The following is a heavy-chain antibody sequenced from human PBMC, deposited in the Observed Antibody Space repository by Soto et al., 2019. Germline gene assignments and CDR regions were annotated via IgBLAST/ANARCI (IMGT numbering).Heavy chain of an antibody. Sequence: QVQLVESGGGLVKPGGSLRLSCAASGFTFSDYYMSWIRQAPGKGLEWVSYISSSGSTIYYADSVKGRFTISRDNAKNPLYLQMNSLRAEDTAVYYCAREYYDFWSGTSQALRAFDIWGQGTMVTVSS. D-gene: IGHD3-3*01. CDR1: GFTFSDYY. CDR3: AREYYDFWSGTSQALRAFDI. CDR2: ISSSGSTI. V-gene: IGHV3-11*01. J-gene: IGHJ3*02.